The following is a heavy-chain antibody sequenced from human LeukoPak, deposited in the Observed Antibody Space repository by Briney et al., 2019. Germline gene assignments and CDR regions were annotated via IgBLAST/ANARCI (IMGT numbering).Heavy chain of an antibody. D-gene: IGHD2-2*02. CDR2: ISGTGGNT. CDR1: GFTFSNYA. Sequence: QPGGSLRLSCAASGFTFSNYAMSWVRQAPGKGLEWVSTISGTGGNTYYADSVKGRFTISKNISQSTLYLQMNSLRADDTAVYYCAKQGAYTTPDHSDYWGQGPLVTVSS. CDR3: AKQGAYTTPDHSDY. V-gene: IGHV3-23*01. J-gene: IGHJ4*02.